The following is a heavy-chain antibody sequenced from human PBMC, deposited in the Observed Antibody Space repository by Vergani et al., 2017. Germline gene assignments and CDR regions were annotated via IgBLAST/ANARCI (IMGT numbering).Heavy chain of an antibody. CDR3: AIHAAAAAGPVWWDWFDP. J-gene: IGHJ5*02. Sequence: EVQLVESGGGLVQPGGSLRLSCAASGFTFSSYAMSWVRQAPGKGLEWVSAISGSGGSTYYADSVKGRFTISRDNSKNTLYLQMNSLRAEDKAVYYCAIHAAAAAGPVWWDWFDPWGQGTLVTVSS. V-gene: IGHV3-23*04. CDR2: ISGSGGST. D-gene: IGHD6-13*01. CDR1: GFTFSSYA.